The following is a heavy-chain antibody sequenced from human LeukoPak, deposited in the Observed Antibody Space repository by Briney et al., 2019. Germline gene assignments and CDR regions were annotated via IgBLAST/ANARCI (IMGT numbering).Heavy chain of an antibody. J-gene: IGHJ3*01. CDR3: ARHIPSSDWPLAFDL. V-gene: IGHV5-51*01. CDR1: GYSFTSYW. D-gene: IGHD6-19*01. Sequence: GESLKISCKGSGYSFTSYWIGWVRQMPGKGLEWMGIIYPGDSDTRYSPSFQGQVTISADKSISTAYLQWSSLKASDTAMYYCARHIPSSDWPLAFDLWGQGTRVTVSS. CDR2: IYPGDSDT.